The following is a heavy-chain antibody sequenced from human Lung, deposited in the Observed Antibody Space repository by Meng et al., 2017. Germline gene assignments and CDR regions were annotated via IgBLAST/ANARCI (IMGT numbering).Heavy chain of an antibody. D-gene: IGHD4-11*01. V-gene: IGHV4-34*01. Sequence: GPLWKAGAGPLTPSETLSLTCVVSGGSFSDYYWSWIRQPPGKGLAWIGEINHSGSTNYNPSLESRATISVDTSQNNLSLKLSSVTAADSAVYYCARGPTTMAHDFDYWGQVTLVTVSS. CDR2: INHSGST. J-gene: IGHJ4*02. CDR1: GGSFSDYY. CDR3: ARGPTTMAHDFDY.